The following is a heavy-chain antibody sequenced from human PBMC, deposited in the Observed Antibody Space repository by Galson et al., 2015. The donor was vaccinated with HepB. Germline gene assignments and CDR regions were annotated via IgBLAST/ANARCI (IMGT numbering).Heavy chain of an antibody. J-gene: IGHJ4*02. V-gene: IGHV4-59*01. CDR2: IYYSGST. D-gene: IGHD3-10*01. Sequence: ETLSLTCTVSGGSISSYYWSWIRQPPGKGLEWIGYIYYSGSTNYNPSLKSRVTISVDTSKNQFSLKLSSVTAADTAVYYCARLDGSGSYSLDYWGQGTLVTVSS. CDR3: ARLDGSGSYSLDY. CDR1: GGSISSYY.